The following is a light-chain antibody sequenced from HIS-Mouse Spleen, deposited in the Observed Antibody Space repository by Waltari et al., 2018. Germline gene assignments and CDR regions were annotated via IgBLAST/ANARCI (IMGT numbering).Light chain of an antibody. CDR2: RNN. J-gene: IGLJ3*02. CDR1: SYIIGSNY. V-gene: IGLV1-47*01. Sequence: QSVLTQPPSASATPGQRVPISCSGSSYIIGSNYVFWYQQLPGTAPKLLIYRNNQRPSGVPDRFSGSKSGTSASLAISGLRSEDEADYYCAAWDDSLSGPVFGGGTKLTVL. CDR3: AAWDDSLSGPV.